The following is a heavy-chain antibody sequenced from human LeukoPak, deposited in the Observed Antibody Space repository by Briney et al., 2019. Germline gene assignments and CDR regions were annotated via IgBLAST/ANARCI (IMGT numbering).Heavy chain of an antibody. Sequence: SETLSLACAVSGYSISSGYYWGWIRQPPGKGLEWIGSIYHSGSTYYNPSLKSRVTISVDTSKNQFSLKLSSVTAADTAVYYCAGGGYQFDYWGQGTLVTVSS. CDR1: GYSISSGYY. CDR2: IYHSGST. D-gene: IGHD3-16*01. CDR3: AGGGYQFDY. J-gene: IGHJ4*02. V-gene: IGHV4-38-2*01.